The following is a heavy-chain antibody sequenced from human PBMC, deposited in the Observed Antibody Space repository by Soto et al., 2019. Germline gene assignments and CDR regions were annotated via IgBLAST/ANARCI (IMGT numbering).Heavy chain of an antibody. J-gene: IGHJ4*02. D-gene: IGHD3-22*01. CDR3: ARGTYYYDSSGYFALDY. CDR2: IIPILGIA. V-gene: IGHV1-69*02. CDR1: GGTFSSYT. Sequence: QVQLVQSGAEVKKPGSSVKVSCKASGGTFSSYTISWVRQAPGQGLEWMGRIIPILGIANCAQKFQGRVTITADKSTSTAYMELSSLRSEDTAVYYCARGTYYYDSSGYFALDYWGQGTLVTVSS.